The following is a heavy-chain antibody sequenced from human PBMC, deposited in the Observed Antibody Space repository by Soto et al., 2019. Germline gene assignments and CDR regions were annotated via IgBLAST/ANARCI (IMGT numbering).Heavy chain of an antibody. V-gene: IGHV3-7*03. D-gene: IGHD1-1*01. J-gene: IGHJ4*02. CDR2: IKQDGSEK. Sequence: PGGSLRLSCAASGFTFSSYWMSWVRQAPGKGLEWVANIKQDGSEKYYVDSVRGRFTISRDNAKNSLYLQMNSLRAEDTAVYYCARDAGLGFGSKPEHFDYWGQGTPDTVS. CDR3: ARDAGLGFGSKPEHFDY. CDR1: GFTFSSYW.